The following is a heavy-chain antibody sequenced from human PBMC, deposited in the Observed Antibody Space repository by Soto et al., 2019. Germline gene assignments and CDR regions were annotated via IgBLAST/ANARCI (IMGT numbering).Heavy chain of an antibody. Sequence: QVQLVQSGAEVKKPGSSVKVSCKASGGSIRTYSVSWVRQAPGQGLEWMGGIIPILGPAKYAQKFQGRVTITADESTSTVYMELRSLRSEDTADYYSARLWGIAYHDSWGQGNRVAVSP. V-gene: IGHV1-69*16. J-gene: IGHJ4*02. CDR1: GGSIRTYS. CDR3: ARLWGIAYHDS. D-gene: IGHD6-13*01. CDR2: IIPILGPA.